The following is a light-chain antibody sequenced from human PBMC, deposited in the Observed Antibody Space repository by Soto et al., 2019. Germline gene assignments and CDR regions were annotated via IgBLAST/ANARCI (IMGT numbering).Light chain of an antibody. J-gene: IGKJ5*01. V-gene: IGKV1-39*01. CDR2: AAS. CDR3: QQSFTTPSIT. Sequence: DIQMTQSPSSLSASVGDRVTITCRASQSISRNLNWYQHKPGKAPKLLISAASSLQNGVPSRFRGGGSGTEFTLSINSLQPEDFGTYYCQQSFTTPSITFGQGTRLEIK. CDR1: QSISRN.